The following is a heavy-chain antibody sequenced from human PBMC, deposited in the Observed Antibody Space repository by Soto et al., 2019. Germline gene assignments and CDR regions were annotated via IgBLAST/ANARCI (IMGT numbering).Heavy chain of an antibody. CDR2: ISGSGGST. CDR3: AKDADIVVVPATIGSWFDP. J-gene: IGHJ5*02. V-gene: IGHV3-23*01. D-gene: IGHD2-2*01. CDR1: GFTFSIYA. Sequence: GGSLRLSCAASGFTFSIYAMSWVRHAPGKGLEWVSAISGSGGSTYYADSVKGRFTISRDNSKNTLYLQMNSLRAEDTAVYYCAKDADIVVVPATIGSWFDPWGQGTLVTVSS.